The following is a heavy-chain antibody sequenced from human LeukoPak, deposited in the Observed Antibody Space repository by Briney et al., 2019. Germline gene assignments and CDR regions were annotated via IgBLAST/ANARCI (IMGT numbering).Heavy chain of an antibody. CDR2: IDKSGDGA. CDR1: GFTFSSHA. CDR3: ARRGGTSGWGAFDI. D-gene: IGHD2-2*01. Sequence: GGSLRLSCAASGFTFSSHAMNWVRQPPGKGLDWVSSIDKSGDGAFYADSVKGRFTISRDNSKNTLYLQMNSLRREDTAVYYCARRGGTSGWGAFDIWGQGTMVTVSS. V-gene: IGHV3-23*01. J-gene: IGHJ3*02.